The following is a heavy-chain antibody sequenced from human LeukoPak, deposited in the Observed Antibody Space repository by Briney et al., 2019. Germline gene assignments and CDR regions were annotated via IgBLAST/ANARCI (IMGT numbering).Heavy chain of an antibody. CDR3: ARDSSYSSGWDY. CDR1: GFTFSSYG. J-gene: IGHJ4*02. CDR2: LSYDGSNK. D-gene: IGHD6-19*01. Sequence: GGSLRLSCAASGFTFSSYGMHWVRQAPGKGLEWVAVLSYDGSNKYYADSVKGRFTISRDNSKNTLCLQMNSLRAEDTAVYYCARDSSYSSGWDYWGQGTLVTVSS. V-gene: IGHV3-30*03.